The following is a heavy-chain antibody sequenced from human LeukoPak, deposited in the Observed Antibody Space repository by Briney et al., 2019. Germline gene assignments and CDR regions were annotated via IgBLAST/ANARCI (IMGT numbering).Heavy chain of an antibody. J-gene: IGHJ6*02. D-gene: IGHD3-10*01. Sequence: TGGSLRLSCAASGFTVSSNYMSWVRQAPGKGLEWVSVISVKGRFTISRDNSKNTLYLQMNSLRAEDTAVYYCARDKWFGESTHYYYCYGMDVWGQGTTVTVSS. CDR1: GFTVSSNY. CDR3: ARDKWFGESTHYYYCYGMDV. CDR2: I. V-gene: IGHV3-53*01.